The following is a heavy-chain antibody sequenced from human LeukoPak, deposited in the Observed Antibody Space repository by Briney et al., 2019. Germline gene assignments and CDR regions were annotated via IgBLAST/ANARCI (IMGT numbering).Heavy chain of an antibody. CDR3: AKDRTRNYAVKLDS. J-gene: IGHJ4*02. CDR2: ISGSGSST. Sequence: GGSLRLSCAASGFTFSSYGMHWVRQAPGKGLEWVSVISGSGSSTYYADSVKGRFTISRDNSKNTLYLQMNSLRAEDTAVYYCAKDRTRNYAVKLDSWGQGTLVTVSS. D-gene: IGHD3-16*01. CDR1: GFTFSSYG. V-gene: IGHV3-23*01.